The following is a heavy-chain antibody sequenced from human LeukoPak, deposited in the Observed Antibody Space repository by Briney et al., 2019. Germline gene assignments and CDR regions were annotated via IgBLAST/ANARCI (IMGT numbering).Heavy chain of an antibody. CDR3: ARDGDSRGYSLDF. D-gene: IGHD3-22*01. CDR2: IWHDGSNK. J-gene: IGHJ4*02. V-gene: IGHV3-33*08. CDR1: GFTFSSYA. Sequence: GGSLRLSCAASGFTFSSYAMSWVRQAPGKGLEWVAVIWHDGSNKYYVDSVKGRFTVSRDNSKNTLYLQMNSLRTEDTAKYYCARDGDSRGYSLDFWGQGTLVTVSS.